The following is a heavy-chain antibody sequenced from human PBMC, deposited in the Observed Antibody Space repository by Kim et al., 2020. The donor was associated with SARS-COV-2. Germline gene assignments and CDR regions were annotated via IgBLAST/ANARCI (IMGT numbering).Heavy chain of an antibody. Sequence: GGSLRLSCAASGFTFDDYTMHWVRQSPGKGLEWVSLIDWDGGTTYYAESVEGRFTISRDNSKNSLYLQMNNLRTEDSALYYCAKNKGRSRYGMDVWGQGTTVIVSS. CDR2: IDWDGGTT. V-gene: IGHV3-43*01. J-gene: IGHJ6*02. CDR3: AKNKGRSRYGMDV. D-gene: IGHD4-17*01. CDR1: GFTFDDYT.